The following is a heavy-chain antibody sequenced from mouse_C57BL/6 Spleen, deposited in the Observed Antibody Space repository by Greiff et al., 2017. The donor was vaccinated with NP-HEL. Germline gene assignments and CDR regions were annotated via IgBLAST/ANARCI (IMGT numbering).Heavy chain of an antibody. Sequence: EVQLVESGGGLVKPGGSLKLSCAASGFTFSDYGMHWVRQAPEKGLEWVAYISSGSSTIYYADTVKGRFTISRDNAKNTLFLQMTSLRSEDTAMYYCARGATVVGWYFDVWGTGTTVTVSS. CDR1: GFTFSDYG. CDR3: ARGATVVGWYFDV. V-gene: IGHV5-17*01. CDR2: ISSGSSTI. D-gene: IGHD1-1*01. J-gene: IGHJ1*03.